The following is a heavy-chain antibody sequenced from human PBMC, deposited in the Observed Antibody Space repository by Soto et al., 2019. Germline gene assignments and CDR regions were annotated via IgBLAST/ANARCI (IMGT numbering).Heavy chain of an antibody. Sequence: EGQLLESGGGLVQPGGSLRLSCAASGFTFSSYAMSWVRQAPGKGLEWVSAISGSGGSTYYADSVKGRFTIFRDNSKNTRYLQMNSLRAEDTAVHYCANLNYGSGPDGYYYYMDVWGKGTTVTVSS. CDR3: ANLNYGSGPDGYYYYMDV. D-gene: IGHD3-10*01. V-gene: IGHV3-23*01. CDR2: ISGSGGST. CDR1: GFTFSSYA. J-gene: IGHJ6*03.